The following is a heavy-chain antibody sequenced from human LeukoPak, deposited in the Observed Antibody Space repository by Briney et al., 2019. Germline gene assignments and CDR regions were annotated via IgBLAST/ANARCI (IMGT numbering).Heavy chain of an antibody. D-gene: IGHD6-13*01. V-gene: IGHV4-39*01. Sequence: SETLSLTCSVSGGSISSTNKDYYWGWIRQPPGKGLEWIGNIYYSGSTYYNPSLKSRVTISVDTSKNQFSLKLSSVTAADTAVYYCARHSSSWYSFDYWGQGTLVTVSS. J-gene: IGHJ4*02. CDR2: IYYSGST. CDR1: GGSISSTNKDYY. CDR3: ARHSSSWYSFDY.